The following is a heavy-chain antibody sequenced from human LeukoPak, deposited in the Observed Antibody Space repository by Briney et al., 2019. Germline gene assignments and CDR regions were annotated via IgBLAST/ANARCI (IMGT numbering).Heavy chain of an antibody. Sequence: ASVKVSCKASGYTFTGYYMHWVRQAPGQGLEWMGWINPNSGGTNYAQKFQGRVTMTRDTSISTAYMELSRLRSDDTAVYYCVRPMATTRIGDFDYWGQGTLVTVSS. J-gene: IGHJ4*02. V-gene: IGHV1-2*02. CDR1: GYTFTGYY. D-gene: IGHD5-24*01. CDR3: VRPMATTRIGDFDY. CDR2: INPNSGGT.